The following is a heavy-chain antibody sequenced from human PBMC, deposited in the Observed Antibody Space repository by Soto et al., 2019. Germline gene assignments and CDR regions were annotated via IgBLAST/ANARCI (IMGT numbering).Heavy chain of an antibody. V-gene: IGHV3-30*03. D-gene: IGHD6-6*01. J-gene: IGHJ6*02. CDR1: GFTFSSYG. Sequence: QVQLVESGGGVVQPGRSLRLSCAASGFTFSSYGMHWVRQAPGKGLEWVAVISYDGSNKYYADSVKGRFTISRDNCLSGRELQMNSPRAEDRVQDYYATDYASRNYYGMDVRGQEGTDTDS. CDR2: ISYDGSNK. CDR3: ATDYASRNYYGMDV.